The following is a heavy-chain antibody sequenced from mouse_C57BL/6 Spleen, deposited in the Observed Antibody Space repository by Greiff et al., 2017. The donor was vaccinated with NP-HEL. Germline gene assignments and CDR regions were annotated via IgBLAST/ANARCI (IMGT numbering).Heavy chain of an antibody. Sequence: QVQLQQPGAELVRPGTSVKLSCKASGYPFTSYWMHWVKQRPGQGLEWIGVIDPSDSYTNYNQKLKGKATLTVDTSSSTAYMQLSSLTSEDSAVYYCARETGRGAWFAYWGQGTLVTVSA. CDR2: IDPSDSYT. J-gene: IGHJ3*01. CDR3: ARETGRGAWFAY. D-gene: IGHD4-1*01. CDR1: GYPFTSYW. V-gene: IGHV1-59*01.